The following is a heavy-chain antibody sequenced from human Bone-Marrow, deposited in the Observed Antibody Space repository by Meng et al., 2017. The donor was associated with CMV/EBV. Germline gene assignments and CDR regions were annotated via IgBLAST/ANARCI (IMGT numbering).Heavy chain of an antibody. Sequence: SETLSLTCAVYGGSFSGYYWSWIRQPPGKGLEWIGEIDHSGSTNYNPSLKSRVTISVDTSKDQFSLKLSSVTAADTAVYYCARDLPGNDGMDVWGQGTTVTVSS. CDR3: ARDLPGNDGMDV. D-gene: IGHD1-1*01. CDR2: IDHSGST. V-gene: IGHV4-34*01. CDR1: GGSFSGYY. J-gene: IGHJ6*02.